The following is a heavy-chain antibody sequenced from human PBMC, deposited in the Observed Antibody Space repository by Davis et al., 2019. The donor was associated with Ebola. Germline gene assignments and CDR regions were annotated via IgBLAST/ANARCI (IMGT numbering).Heavy chain of an antibody. CDR2: ISSSGSTV. CDR3: ATLRVFGVVGPYAMDV. Sequence: PGGSLRLSCAASGFSFSDYYMTWIRQAPGKGLELVSYISSSGSTVSYGDSVRGRCTISRDNAKNSLHLQMNSLRAEDAAIYYCATLRVFGVVGPYAMDVWGQGTTVTVSS. J-gene: IGHJ6*02. CDR1: GFSFSDYY. D-gene: IGHD3-3*01. V-gene: IGHV3-11*01.